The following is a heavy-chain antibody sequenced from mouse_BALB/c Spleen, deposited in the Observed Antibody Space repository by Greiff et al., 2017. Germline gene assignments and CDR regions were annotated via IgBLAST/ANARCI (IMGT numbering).Heavy chain of an antibody. J-gene: IGHJ4*01. V-gene: IGHV3-6*02. D-gene: IGHD2-12*01. CDR1: GYSITSGYY. CDR2: ISYDGSN. CDR3: ARDGLYDGYAMDY. Sequence: VQLQQSGPGLVKPSQSLSLTCSVTGYSITSGYYWNWIRQFPGNKLEWMGYISYDGSNNYNPSLKNRISITRDTSKNQFFLKLNSVTTEDTATYYCARDGLYDGYAMDYWGQGTSVTVSS.